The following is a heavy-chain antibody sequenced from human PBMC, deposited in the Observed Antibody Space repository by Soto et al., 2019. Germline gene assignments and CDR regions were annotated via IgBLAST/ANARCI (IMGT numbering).Heavy chain of an antibody. CDR3: ASLAAADGMDV. V-gene: IGHV1-69*13. CDR1: GGTFSSYA. CDR2: IIPIFGTA. D-gene: IGHD6-13*01. Sequence: WASVKVSCKASGGTFSSYAISCVRHSPGQGLEWMGGIIPIFGTANYAQKFQGRVTITADESTSTAYMELSSLRSEDTAVYYCASLAAADGMDVWGQGTTVTVSS. J-gene: IGHJ6*02.